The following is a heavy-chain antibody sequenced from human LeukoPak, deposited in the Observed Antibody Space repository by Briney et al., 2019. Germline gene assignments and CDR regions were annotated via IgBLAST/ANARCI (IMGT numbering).Heavy chain of an antibody. CDR1: GFTFSDYY. CDR2: ISSSGSNI. V-gene: IGHV3-11*04. CDR3: AREAGYCSSTSCSYYYYMDV. Sequence: GGSLRLSCVASGFTFSDYYMTWLRQAPGRGLEWVSYISSSGSNIYYADSAKGRFTISRDSAKNSLFLQMNSPRAEDTAVYYCAREAGYCSSTSCSYYYYMDVWGKGTTVTVSS. D-gene: IGHD2-2*03. J-gene: IGHJ6*03.